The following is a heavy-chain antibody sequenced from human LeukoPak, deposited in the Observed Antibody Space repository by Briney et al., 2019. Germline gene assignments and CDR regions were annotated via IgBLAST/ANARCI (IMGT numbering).Heavy chain of an antibody. CDR2: IYHSGST. CDR3: ARTGYSSTETLYYYYYMDV. CDR1: GGSFSGYC. V-gene: IGHV4-34*01. D-gene: IGHD6-13*01. J-gene: IGHJ6*03. Sequence: SETLSLTCAVYGGSFSGYCWSWIRQPPGKGLEWIGEIYHSGSTNYNPSLKSRVTISVDTSKNQFSLKLSSVTAADTAVYYCARTGYSSTETLYYYYYMDVWGKGTTVTVSS.